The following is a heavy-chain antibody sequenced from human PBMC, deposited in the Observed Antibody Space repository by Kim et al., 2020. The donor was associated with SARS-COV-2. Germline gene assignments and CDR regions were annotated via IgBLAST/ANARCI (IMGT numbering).Heavy chain of an antibody. D-gene: IGHD3-9*01. CDR3: ARDDAGYFKGLDV. J-gene: IGHJ6*04. V-gene: IGHV3-30*02. Sequence: GGSLRLSCAASGFAMSSYGMHWVRQAPGKGLEWVSLIRYDGGNKYYADSVKGRFTISRDNSKNTLYLQMNSLRAEDTAVYYCARDDAGYFKGLDVWGKGTTVTVSA. CDR2: IRYDGGNK. CDR1: GFAMSSYG.